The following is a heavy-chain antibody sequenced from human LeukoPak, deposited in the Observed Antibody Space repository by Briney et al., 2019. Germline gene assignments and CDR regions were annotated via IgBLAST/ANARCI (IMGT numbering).Heavy chain of an antibody. CDR3: ARDTWIQPFYYYYYMDV. D-gene: IGHD5-18*01. Sequence: TSETLSLTCAVYGGSFSGYYWSWIRQPPGKGLEWIGEINHSGSTNYNPSLKSRVTISVDTSKNQFSLKPSSVTAADTAVYYCARDTWIQPFYYYYYMDVWGKGTTVTVSS. J-gene: IGHJ6*03. V-gene: IGHV4-34*01. CDR1: GGSFSGYY. CDR2: INHSGST.